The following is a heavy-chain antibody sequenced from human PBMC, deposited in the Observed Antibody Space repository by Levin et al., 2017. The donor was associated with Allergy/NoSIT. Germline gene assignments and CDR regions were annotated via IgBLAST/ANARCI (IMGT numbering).Heavy chain of an antibody. D-gene: IGHD1-7*01. CDR1: GGSVSSGSYY. Sequence: SETLSLTCTVSGGSVSSGSYYWSWIRQPPGTGLEWIGYIYYSGSTNYNPSLKSRVTISVDTSKNQFSLKLSSVTAADTAVYYCARTGTIYYGMDVWGQGTTVTVSS. CDR3: ARTGTIYYGMDV. CDR2: IYYSGST. J-gene: IGHJ6*02. V-gene: IGHV4-61*01.